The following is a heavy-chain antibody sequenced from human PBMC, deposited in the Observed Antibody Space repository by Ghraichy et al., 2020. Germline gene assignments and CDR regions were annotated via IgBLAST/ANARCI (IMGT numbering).Heavy chain of an antibody. CDR2: ISGSGGST. J-gene: IGHJ4*02. V-gene: IGHV3-23*01. CDR3: AKGSGYGSSSLIDY. D-gene: IGHD6-25*01. Sequence: LSLTCAASGFTFSSYAMSWVRQAPGKGLEWVSAISGSGGSTYYADSVKGRFTISRDNSKNTLYLQMNSLRAEDTAVYYCAKGSGYGSSSLIDYWGQGTLVTVSS. CDR1: GFTFSSYA.